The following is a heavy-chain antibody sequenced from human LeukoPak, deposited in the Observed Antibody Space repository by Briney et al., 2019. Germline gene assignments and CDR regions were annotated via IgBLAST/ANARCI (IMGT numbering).Heavy chain of an antibody. J-gene: IGHJ5*02. CDR2: INHSGST. CDR3: ARHWSSGQYRRDCFDP. D-gene: IGHD6-19*01. Sequence: SETLSLTCAVYRWSFSGYYWSWIRQPPGKGLEWIGEINHSGSTNYNPFLKSRVTISVDTSKQLFSLKLSSVTAAERAVYYCARHWSSGQYRRDCFDPWGKGTLVTVSS. CDR1: RWSFSGYY. V-gene: IGHV4-34*01.